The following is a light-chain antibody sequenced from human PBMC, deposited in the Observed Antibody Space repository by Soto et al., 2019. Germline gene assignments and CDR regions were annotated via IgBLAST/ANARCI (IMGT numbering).Light chain of an antibody. CDR2: DAS. CDR3: QQFRSYPIT. CDR1: QDISSA. V-gene: IGKV1-13*02. Sequence: IQMTQSPSSVSASVGDKVTITCRTSQDISSALAWFQQKPGKAPELLIYDASSLQSGVPSRFSGSGSGTDFTLTISSLQPEDFATFYCQQFRSYPITFGGGTKVDIK. J-gene: IGKJ4*01.